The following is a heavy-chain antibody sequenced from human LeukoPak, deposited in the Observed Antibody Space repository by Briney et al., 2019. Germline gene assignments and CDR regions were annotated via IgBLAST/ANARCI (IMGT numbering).Heavy chain of an antibody. CDR3: ARITSATWASLGY. CDR2: IYYSGST. CDR1: GASISSYY. Sequence: SETLSLTCTVSGASISSYYWSWIRQPPGKGLEWIGYIYYSGSTNYNPSLKSRVTISLDTSKNQFSLKLSSVTAADTAVYYCARITSATWASLGYWGQGTLVTVSS. J-gene: IGHJ4*02. D-gene: IGHD5-12*01. V-gene: IGHV4-59*01.